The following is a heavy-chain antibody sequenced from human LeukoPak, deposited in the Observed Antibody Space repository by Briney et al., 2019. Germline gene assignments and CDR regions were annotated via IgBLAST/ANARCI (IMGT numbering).Heavy chain of an antibody. CDR2: TYYRSKWYN. J-gene: IGHJ4*02. CDR1: GDSVSSNSAA. D-gene: IGHD3-22*01. CDR3: ARGVYYDSSGYYSAFDY. V-gene: IGHV6-1*01. Sequence: SQTLSLTCAISGDSVSSNSAAWNWIRQSPSRGLEWLGRTYYRSKWYNDYAVSVKSRITINPDTSKNQFSLQLNSVTPEDTAVYYCARGVYYDSSGYYSAFDYWGQGTLVTVSS.